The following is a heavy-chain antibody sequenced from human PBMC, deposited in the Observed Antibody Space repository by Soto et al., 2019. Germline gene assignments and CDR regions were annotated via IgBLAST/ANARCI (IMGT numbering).Heavy chain of an antibody. CDR3: ARAPANWAFDY. CDR2: IFHTGST. Sequence: QVQLQESGPGLVKPSQTLALTCTVSRGSISSGADYWSWIRQHPGKGLEWIGYIFHTGSTYYNPSLKGRVTISLDTSKNQFSLRLNSVTAEDTAVYYCARAPANWAFDYWSQGSLVTVSS. CDR1: RGSISSGADY. D-gene: IGHD7-27*01. J-gene: IGHJ4*02. V-gene: IGHV4-31*03.